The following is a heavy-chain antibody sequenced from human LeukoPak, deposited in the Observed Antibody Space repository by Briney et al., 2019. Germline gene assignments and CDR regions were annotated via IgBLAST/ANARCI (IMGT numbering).Heavy chain of an antibody. Sequence: PSETLSLTCTVSGGSISSYYWSWIRQPPGKGLEWIGYIYYSGSTNYTPSLKSRVTMSVDTSKNQFSLKLSSVTAADTAVYYCAREGTRQWLSYFFDYWGQGTLVTVSS. CDR2: IYYSGST. D-gene: IGHD6-19*01. J-gene: IGHJ4*02. V-gene: IGHV4-59*12. CDR1: GGSISSYY. CDR3: AREGTRQWLSYFFDY.